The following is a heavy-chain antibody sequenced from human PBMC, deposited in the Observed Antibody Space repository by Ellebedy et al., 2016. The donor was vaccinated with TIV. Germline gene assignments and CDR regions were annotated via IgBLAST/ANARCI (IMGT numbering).Heavy chain of an antibody. CDR1: EFTVSYNY. V-gene: IGHV3-66*01. Sequence: GGSLRLSCAASEFTVSYNYMNWVRQAPGKGPEWVSGIYTDDTTYYADSVKGRFTISRDNAKNSLYLQMNSLRAEDTAVYYCARDRSSGGNFYWYFDLWGRGTLVTVSS. D-gene: IGHD4-23*01. CDR2: IYTDDTT. CDR3: ARDRSSGGNFYWYFDL. J-gene: IGHJ2*01.